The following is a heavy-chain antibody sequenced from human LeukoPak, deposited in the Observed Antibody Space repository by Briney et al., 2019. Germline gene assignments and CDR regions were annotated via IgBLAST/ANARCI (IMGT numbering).Heavy chain of an antibody. V-gene: IGHV3-21*01. Sequence: TGGSLRLSCAASGFTFSSYSMNWVRQAPGKGLEWVSSISSSSSYVYYADSVKGRFTISRDNAKNSLYLQMNSLRAEDTAVYYCARVTYYGSGSSPHFDYWGQGTLVTVSS. CDR3: ARVTYYGSGSSPHFDY. J-gene: IGHJ4*02. CDR2: ISSSSSYV. D-gene: IGHD3-10*01. CDR1: GFTFSSYS.